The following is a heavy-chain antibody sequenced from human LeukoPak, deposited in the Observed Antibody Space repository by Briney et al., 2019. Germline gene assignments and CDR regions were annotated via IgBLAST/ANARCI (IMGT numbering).Heavy chain of an antibody. J-gene: IGHJ3*02. CDR3: ARTFQADYDFWSDHKSDAFDI. Sequence: SVKVSCKASGFTFRTSTVQWLRQARGQRLEWIGWVSVESGLTKYAATLQERLSITRDMSTGTAYMELGSLTSDDTAVYYCARTFQADYDFWSDHKSDAFDIWGQGTMVTVSS. D-gene: IGHD3-3*01. CDR1: GFTFRTST. V-gene: IGHV1-58*01. CDR2: VSVESGLT.